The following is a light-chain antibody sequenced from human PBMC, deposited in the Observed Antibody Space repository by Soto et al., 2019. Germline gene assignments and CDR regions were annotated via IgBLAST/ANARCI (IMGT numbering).Light chain of an antibody. CDR3: SSYMSSGLGV. J-gene: IGLJ1*01. V-gene: IGLV2-14*01. Sequence: QSALTQPASVSGSPGQSITISCTGTSSDVGGYNYVSWYQQHPGKAPKIMIYEVSNRPSGVSNRFSGSKSGNTASLTISGLQAEDEADYYCSSYMSSGLGVFGTGTKVTVL. CDR2: EVS. CDR1: SSDVGGYNY.